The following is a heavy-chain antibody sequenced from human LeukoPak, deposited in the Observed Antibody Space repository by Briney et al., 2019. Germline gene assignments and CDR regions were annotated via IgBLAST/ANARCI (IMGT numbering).Heavy chain of an antibody. D-gene: IGHD2-21*02. J-gene: IGHJ3*02. CDR3: ARDRGAAYCGGDCYSAFDI. V-gene: IGHV4-59*12. Sequence: PSETLSLTCTVSGGSISSYYWSWIRQPPGKGLEWIGYIYYSGSTNYNPSLKSRVTISVDTSKNQFSLKLSSVTAADTAVYYCARDRGAAYCGGDCYSAFDIWGQGTMVTVSS. CDR2: IYYSGST. CDR1: GGSISSYY.